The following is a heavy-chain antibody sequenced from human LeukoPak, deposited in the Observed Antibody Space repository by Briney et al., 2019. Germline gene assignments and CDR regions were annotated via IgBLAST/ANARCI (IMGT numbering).Heavy chain of an antibody. CDR1: GYTFTGFD. D-gene: IGHD2-2*01. CDR2: MNPHSGDT. V-gene: IGHV1-8*01. CDR3: ARGARLPYSSISDY. Sequence: ASVKVSCKASGYTFTGFDINWVRQATGQGLEWMGWMNPHSGDTGYVEKFQGRVTVTRDTSISTAYMELSSLRSEDTAVYYCARGARLPYSSISDYWGQGTLVTVSS. J-gene: IGHJ4*02.